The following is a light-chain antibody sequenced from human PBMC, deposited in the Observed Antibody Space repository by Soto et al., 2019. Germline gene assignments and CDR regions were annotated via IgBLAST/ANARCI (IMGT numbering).Light chain of an antibody. J-gene: IGLJ7*01. Sequence: QSALTQPASVSGSPGQSITISCTGTSSDVGSHNLFSWYQQHPGQAPKLMIYEVSKRPLGVSTRFSASKSGNTASLTISGIQAEDEADYYCCSYGGSRAVFGGGTQLPVL. V-gene: IGLV2-23*02. CDR2: EVS. CDR1: SSDVGSHNL. CDR3: CSYGGSRAV.